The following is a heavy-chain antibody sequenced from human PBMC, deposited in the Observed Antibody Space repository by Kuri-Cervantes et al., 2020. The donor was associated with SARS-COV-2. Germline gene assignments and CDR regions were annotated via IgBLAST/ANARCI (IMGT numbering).Heavy chain of an antibody. CDR1: GFTFSSYA. J-gene: IGHJ5*02. CDR3: ASSHQNTIFGGNWFDP. D-gene: IGHD3-3*01. V-gene: IGHV3-64*02. Sequence: GESLKISCAASGFTFSSYAMHWVRQAPGKGLEYVSAISSNGGSTYYADSVKGRFTISRDNAKNSLYLQMNSLRAEDTAVYYCASSHQNTIFGGNWFDPWGQGTLVTVSS. CDR2: ISSNGGST.